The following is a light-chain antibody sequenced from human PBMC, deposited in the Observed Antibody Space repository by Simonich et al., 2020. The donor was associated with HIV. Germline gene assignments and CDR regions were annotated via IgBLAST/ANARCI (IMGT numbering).Light chain of an antibody. CDR3: AAWDDSLNGVV. V-gene: IGLV1-44*01. Sequence: QSVLTQPPSASGTPGQRVTISCSGSSSNIGDNTVNWYQQLPGTAPKLLIYSNNQRPSGAPDRFSGSKSGTSASLAISGLQSEDEADYYCAAWDDSLNGVVFGGGTKLTVL. J-gene: IGLJ2*01. CDR2: SNN. CDR1: SSNIGDNT.